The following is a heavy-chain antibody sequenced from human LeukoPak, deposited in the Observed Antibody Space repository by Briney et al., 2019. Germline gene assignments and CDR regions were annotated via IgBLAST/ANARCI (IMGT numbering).Heavy chain of an antibody. Sequence: PGRSLRLSCAASGFIFDDYAMHWVRQAPGKGLEWVSGISRNSGSIGYADSVKGRFTISRDNAKNSLYLQMNSLRAEDTALYYCAKGQRNDVVNWFDPWGQGILVTVSS. J-gene: IGHJ5*02. CDR3: AKGQRNDVVNWFDP. CDR1: GFIFDDYA. V-gene: IGHV3-9*01. D-gene: IGHD1-1*01. CDR2: ISRNSGSI.